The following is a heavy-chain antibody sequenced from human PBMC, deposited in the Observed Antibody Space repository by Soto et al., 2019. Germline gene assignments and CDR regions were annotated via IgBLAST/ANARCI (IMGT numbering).Heavy chain of an antibody. CDR1: GFTFSSNA. Sequence: PGGSLRLSCAASGFTFSSNAMSWVRQAPGKGQEWVSAISGSGGSTYYADSVKGRFTISRDNSKNTLYLQMNSLRAEDTAVYYCAKDRLSIYDSSGHRIIDFDYWGQGTLVTVSS. CDR3: AKDRLSIYDSSGHRIIDFDY. CDR2: ISGSGGST. D-gene: IGHD3-22*01. V-gene: IGHV3-23*01. J-gene: IGHJ4*02.